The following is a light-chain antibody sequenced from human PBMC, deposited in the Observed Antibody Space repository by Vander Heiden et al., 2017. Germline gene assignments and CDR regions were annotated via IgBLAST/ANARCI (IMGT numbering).Light chain of an antibody. CDR3: QQYGSSPWT. CDR1: QSVSSSD. J-gene: IGKJ1*01. CDR2: GAT. V-gene: IGKV3-20*01. Sequence: DIVLTQSAGSLSLSTGERATLSCRASQSVSSSDLAWYQQKPGQAPRLLIYGATSRATGIPDRFSGSGSGTDLTITISSLEPEDFAVYYCQQYGSSPWTFGQGTKVEIK.